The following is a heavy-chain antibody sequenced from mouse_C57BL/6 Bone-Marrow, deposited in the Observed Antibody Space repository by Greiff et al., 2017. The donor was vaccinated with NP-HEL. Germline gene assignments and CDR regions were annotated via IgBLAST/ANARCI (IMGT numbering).Heavy chain of an antibody. CDR1: GYTFTSYW. D-gene: IGHD1-2*01. Sequence: VQLQQPGAELVKPGASVKMSCKASGYTFTSYWITWVKQRPGQGLEWIGDIYPGSGSTNYNEKFKSKATLTVDTSSSTAYMQLSSLTSEDSAVYYCARFFHEYGGYYAMDYWGQGTSVTVSS. CDR2: IYPGSGST. J-gene: IGHJ4*01. CDR3: ARFFHEYGGYYAMDY. V-gene: IGHV1-55*01.